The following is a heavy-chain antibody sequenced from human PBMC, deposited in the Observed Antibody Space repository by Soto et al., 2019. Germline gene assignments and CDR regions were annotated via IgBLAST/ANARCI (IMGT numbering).Heavy chain of an antibody. CDR3: ARDEEYYDILTGYPYNWFDP. CDR1: GFTFSSYG. CDR2: IWYDGSNK. J-gene: IGHJ5*02. V-gene: IGHV3-33*01. Sequence: SLRLSCAASGFTFSSYGMHWVRQAPGKGLEWVAVIWYDGSNKYYADSVKGRFTISRDNSKNTLYLQMNSLRAEDTAVYYCARDEEYYDILTGYPYNWFDPWGQGTLVTVSS. D-gene: IGHD3-9*01.